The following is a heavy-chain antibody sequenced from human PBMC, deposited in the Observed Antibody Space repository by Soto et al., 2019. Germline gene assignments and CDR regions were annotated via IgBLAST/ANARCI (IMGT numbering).Heavy chain of an antibody. Sequence: QLQLQESGPGLVKPSETLSLTCSVSGGSISSSSYYWGWIRLAPGKGLEWIGSLYYHGSTYYNPSLKSRVTISVDTSKNQFSLKLTSVTAADTAVYYCASFMVRGVGSEENIDDYWGQGTLVTVSS. J-gene: IGHJ4*02. D-gene: IGHD3-10*01. V-gene: IGHV4-39*01. CDR3: ASFMVRGVGSEENIDDY. CDR2: LYYHGST. CDR1: GGSISSSSYY.